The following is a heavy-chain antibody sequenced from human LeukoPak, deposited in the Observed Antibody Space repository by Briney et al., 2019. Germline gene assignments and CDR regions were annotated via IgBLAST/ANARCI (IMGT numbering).Heavy chain of an antibody. D-gene: IGHD6-13*01. CDR1: GFTSSSYS. CDR3: ARDGPSSSYDY. Sequence: GGSLRLSCAASGFTSSSYSMNWVRQAPGKGLEWVSSISSSSSYIYYADSVKGRFTISRDNAKNSLYLQMNSLRAEDTAVYYCARDGPSSSYDYWGRGTLVTVSS. J-gene: IGHJ4*02. V-gene: IGHV3-21*01. CDR2: ISSSSSYI.